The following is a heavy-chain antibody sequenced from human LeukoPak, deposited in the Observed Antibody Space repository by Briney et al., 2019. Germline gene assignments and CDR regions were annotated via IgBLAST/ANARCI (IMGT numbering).Heavy chain of an antibody. CDR2: IYYSGST. Sequence: SETLSLTCTVSGGSISSSSYYWGWLRQPPGKGLEWIGSIYYSGSTYYNPSLKSRVTISVDTSKNQFSLRLYSVTAADTAVYYCARQSASGYYYDHWGQGTLVTVSS. CDR3: ARQSASGYYYDH. CDR1: GGSISSSSYY. V-gene: IGHV4-39*01. D-gene: IGHD3-22*01. J-gene: IGHJ4*02.